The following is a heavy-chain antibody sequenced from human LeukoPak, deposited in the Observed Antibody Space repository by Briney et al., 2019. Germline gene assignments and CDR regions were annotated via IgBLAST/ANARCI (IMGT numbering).Heavy chain of an antibody. D-gene: IGHD3-16*01. V-gene: IGHV3-74*01. CDR2: INLDGSTT. CDR3: ARHYAYTFDS. Sequence: GGSLRLSCASSAFTFSSYWMHWVRQSPEQGLVWVSRINLDGSTTAYADSVKGRFTISRDNAKNTLYLQMKSLRAEDTAIYYCARHYAYTFDSWGQGTLVTVSS. J-gene: IGHJ4*02. CDR1: AFTFSSYW.